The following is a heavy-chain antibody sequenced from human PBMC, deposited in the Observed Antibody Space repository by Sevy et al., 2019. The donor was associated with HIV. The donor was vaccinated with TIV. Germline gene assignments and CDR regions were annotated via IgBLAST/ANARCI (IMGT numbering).Heavy chain of an antibody. V-gene: IGHV3-30-3*01. Sequence: GGSLRLSCAASGFTFSSYAMHWVRQAPGKGLEWVAVISYDGSNKYYADSVKGRFTISRDNYKNTLYLQMNSLRAEDTAVYYCASEVDDSSGYSAFDIWGQGTMVTVSS. CDR2: ISYDGSNK. D-gene: IGHD3-22*01. CDR1: GFTFSSYA. J-gene: IGHJ3*02. CDR3: ASEVDDSSGYSAFDI.